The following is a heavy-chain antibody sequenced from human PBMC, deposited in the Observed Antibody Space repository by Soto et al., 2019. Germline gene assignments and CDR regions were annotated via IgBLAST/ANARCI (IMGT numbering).Heavy chain of an antibody. J-gene: IGHJ5*02. D-gene: IGHD3-10*01. V-gene: IGHV4-34*01. CDR1: GGSFSGYY. Sequence: SETLSLTCAVYGGSFSGYYWSWIRQPPGKGLEWIGEINHSGSTNYNPSLKSRVTISVDTSKNQFSLKLSSVTAADTAVYYCARRNVLLWFGGNLGWFDPWGQGTLVTVS. CDR2: INHSGST. CDR3: ARRNVLLWFGGNLGWFDP.